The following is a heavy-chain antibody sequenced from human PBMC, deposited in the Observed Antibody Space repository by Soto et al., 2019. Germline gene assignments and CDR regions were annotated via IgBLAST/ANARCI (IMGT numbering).Heavy chain of an antibody. CDR1: GFTFSSYA. V-gene: IGHV3-30-3*01. D-gene: IGHD1-26*01. CDR3: ARLELERGHDYYYYGMEL. Sequence: PGGSLRPSCAASGFTFSSYAMHWVRQAPGKGLEWVAVISYDGSNKYYADSVKGRFTISRDNGKNSLYLQLNSLRAEDTAIYYCARLELERGHDYYYYGMELRGQGTTGNVPS. CDR2: ISYDGSNK. J-gene: IGHJ6*01.